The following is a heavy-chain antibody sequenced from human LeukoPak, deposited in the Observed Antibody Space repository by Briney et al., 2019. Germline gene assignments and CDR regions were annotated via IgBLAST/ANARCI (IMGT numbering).Heavy chain of an antibody. CDR2: ISYDGSNK. CDR3: ARGATDYYDSSGFLNWFDP. D-gene: IGHD3-22*01. J-gene: IGHJ5*02. Sequence: PGGSLRLSCAASGFTFSGYAMHWVRQAPGKGLEWVAVISYDGSNKYYADSVKGRFTISRDNSKNTLYLQMNSLRAEDTAVYYCARGATDYYDSSGFLNWFDPWGQGTLVNVSS. CDR1: GFTFSGYA. V-gene: IGHV3-30*04.